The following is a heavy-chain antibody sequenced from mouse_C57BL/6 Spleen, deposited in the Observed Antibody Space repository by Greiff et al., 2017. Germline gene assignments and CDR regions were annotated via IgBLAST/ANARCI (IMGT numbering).Heavy chain of an antibody. CDR2: INYDGSST. CDR3: ARDQRNYYGSGWYFDV. D-gene: IGHD1-1*01. J-gene: IGHJ1*03. CDR1: GFTFSDYY. Sequence: EVMLVESEGGLVQPGSSMKLSCTASGFTFSDYYMAWVRQVPEKGLEWVANINYDGSSTYYLASLKSRFIISRDNAKNILYLQMSSLKSEDTATYYCARDQRNYYGSGWYFDVWGTGTTVTVSS. V-gene: IGHV5-16*01.